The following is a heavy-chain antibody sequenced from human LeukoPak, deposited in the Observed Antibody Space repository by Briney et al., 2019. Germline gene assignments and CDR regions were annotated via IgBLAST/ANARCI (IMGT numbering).Heavy chain of an antibody. CDR2: VSTSGT. V-gene: IGHV4-4*07. CDR3: AGRVWTKTRGLIGYFDY. Sequence: NPSETLSLTCTVSGGSISRYHWSWIRQPAGKGLEWIGRVSTSGTDYNPSLKSRVTMSVDTSKSEFSLNLSSVTAADTAVYSCAGRVWTKTRGLIGYFDYWGQGILVTVSS. CDR1: GGSISRYH. D-gene: IGHD3-10*01. J-gene: IGHJ4*02.